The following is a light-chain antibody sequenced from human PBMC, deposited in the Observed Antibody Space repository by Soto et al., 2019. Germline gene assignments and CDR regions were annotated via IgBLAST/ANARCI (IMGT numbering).Light chain of an antibody. Sequence: EIVLTQSPATLSLSPGERATLSCRASQSVSSYLAWYQQKPGQAPRLLIYDASNRATGIPARFSGSGSGTEFTLTISSLQSEDFAVYYCQQYSTWPLTFGGGTKVEIK. CDR2: DAS. J-gene: IGKJ4*01. CDR1: QSVSSY. V-gene: IGKV3-11*01. CDR3: QQYSTWPLT.